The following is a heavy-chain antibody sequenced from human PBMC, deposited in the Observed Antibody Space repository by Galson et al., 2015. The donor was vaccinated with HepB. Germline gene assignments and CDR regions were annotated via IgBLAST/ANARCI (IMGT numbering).Heavy chain of an antibody. V-gene: IGHV3-48*04. CDR2: ISSSSSTI. CDR3: ARDRLEEVFDI. CDR1: GFTFSSYS. D-gene: IGHD1-1*01. Sequence: SLRLSCAASGFTFSSYSMNWVRQAPGKGLEWVSYISSSSSTIYYADSVKGRFTISRDNAKNSLYLQMNSLRAEDTAVYYCARDRLEEVFDIWGQGTMVTVSS. J-gene: IGHJ3*02.